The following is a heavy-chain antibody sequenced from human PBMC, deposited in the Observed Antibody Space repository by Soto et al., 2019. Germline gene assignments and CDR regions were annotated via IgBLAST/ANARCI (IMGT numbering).Heavy chain of an antibody. V-gene: IGHV3-66*01. CDR3: TRDAVHFNGDRYYGVPMDV. CDR2: IHSGGTT. CDR1: GFSVSSKY. J-gene: IGHJ6*02. Sequence: EVQLVESGGDLVQPGGSLRLSCAASGFSVSSKYMSWVRQAPGKGLEWVSLIHSGGTTYYAGSVKGRFTISRDYSENTLFLQMNSLRVEDTAVYYCTRDAVHFNGDRYYGVPMDVWGQGTTVTVS. D-gene: IGHD2-8*01.